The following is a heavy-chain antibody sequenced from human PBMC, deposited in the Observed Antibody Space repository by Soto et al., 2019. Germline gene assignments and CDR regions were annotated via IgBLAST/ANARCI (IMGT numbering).Heavy chain of an antibody. CDR3: ARHDLRQVAGRFDYYYGMDV. CDR2: IYYSGST. Sequence: QLQLQESGPGLVKPSETLSLTCTVSGGSISSSSYYWGWIRQPPGKGLEWIGSIYYSGSTYYNPSLKSRVTISVDTSKNQFSLKLSSVTAADTAVYYCARHDLRQVAGRFDYYYGMDVWGQGTTVTVSS. V-gene: IGHV4-39*01. CDR1: GGSISSSSYY. J-gene: IGHJ6*02. D-gene: IGHD6-19*01.